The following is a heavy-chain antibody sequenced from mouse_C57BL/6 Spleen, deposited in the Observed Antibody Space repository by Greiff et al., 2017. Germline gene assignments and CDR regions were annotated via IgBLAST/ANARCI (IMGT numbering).Heavy chain of an antibody. CDR3: TDYYGSRGYYFDY. CDR1: GFTFSNYW. V-gene: IGHV6-3*01. Sequence: EVQLQESGGGLVQPGGSMKLSCVASGFTFSNYWMNWVRQSPEKGLEWVAQIRLKSDNYATHYAESVKGRFTISRDDSKSSVYLQMNNLRAEDTGIYYCTDYYGSRGYYFDYWGQGTTLTVSS. D-gene: IGHD1-1*01. CDR2: IRLKSDNYAT. J-gene: IGHJ2*01.